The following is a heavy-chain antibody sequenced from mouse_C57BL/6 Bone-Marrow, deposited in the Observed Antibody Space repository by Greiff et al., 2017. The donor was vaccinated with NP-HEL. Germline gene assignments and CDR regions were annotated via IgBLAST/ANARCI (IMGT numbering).Heavy chain of an antibody. Sequence: QVQLKQSGPGLVAPSQSLSITCTVSGFSLTSYAISWVRQPPGKGLEWLGVIWTGGGTNYNSALKSRLSISKDNSKSQVFLKMNSLQTDDTARYYCARNPLRVVADWYFDVWGTGTTVTVSS. CDR2: IWTGGGT. J-gene: IGHJ1*03. D-gene: IGHD1-1*01. CDR3: ARNPLRVVADWYFDV. CDR1: GFSLTSYA. V-gene: IGHV2-9-1*01.